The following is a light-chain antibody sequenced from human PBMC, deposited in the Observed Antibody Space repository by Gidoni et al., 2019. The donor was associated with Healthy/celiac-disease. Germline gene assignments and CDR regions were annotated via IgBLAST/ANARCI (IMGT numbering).Light chain of an antibody. CDR3: QQYYSTAYX. J-gene: IGKJ2*01. CDR1: QSVLYSSNNKNY. CDR2: WAS. Sequence: DIVMTQSPDSLAVSLGERATINCKSSQSVLYSSNNKNYLAWYQQKPGQPPKLLIYWASTRESGVPDRFSGSGSGTDFTLTISSLQAEDVAVYYCQQYYSTAYXVXQGTXLEIK. V-gene: IGKV4-1*01.